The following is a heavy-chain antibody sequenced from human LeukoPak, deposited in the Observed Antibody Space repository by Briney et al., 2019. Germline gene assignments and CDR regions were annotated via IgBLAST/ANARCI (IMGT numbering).Heavy chain of an antibody. CDR1: GGSISSGSYY. CDR3: QSRFLEWLLDY. D-gene: IGHD3-3*01. V-gene: IGHV4-61*01. J-gene: IGHJ4*02. Sequence: SETLSLTCTVSGGSISSGSYYWSWIRQPPGKGLEWIGYMYYSGSTKYNPSLKSRVTISVDTSKTQLSLKLSSVTAADTAVYYCQSRFLEWLLDYWGQGTLVTVSS. CDR2: MYYSGST.